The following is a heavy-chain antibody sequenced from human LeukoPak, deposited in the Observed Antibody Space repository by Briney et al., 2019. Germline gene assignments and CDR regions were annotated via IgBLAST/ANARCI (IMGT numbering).Heavy chain of an antibody. D-gene: IGHD4-23*01. CDR2: ISAYNGNT. J-gene: IGHJ4*02. Sequence: ASVKVSCKASGYTFTSYYMHWARQAPGQGLEWMGWISAYNGNTNYAQKLQGRVTMTTDTSTSTAYMELRSPRSDDTAVYYCARQGYGGHSQGAADYWGQGTLVTVSS. CDR3: ARQGYGGHSQGAADY. V-gene: IGHV1-18*04. CDR1: GYTFTSYY.